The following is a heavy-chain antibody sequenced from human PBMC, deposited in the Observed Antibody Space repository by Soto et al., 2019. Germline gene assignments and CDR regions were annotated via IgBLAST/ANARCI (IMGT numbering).Heavy chain of an antibody. Sequence: GESLKISCKGSGYSFTGYWIGWVRQMPGKGLEWMGIIYPGDSDTRYSPSFQGQVTISADKSISTAYLQWSSLKASDTAMYYCPTNEWGSSTSWKQRLVPEHWFDPWGQGTLVTVS. V-gene: IGHV5-51*01. CDR3: PTNEWGSSTSWKQRLVPEHWFDP. CDR2: IYPGDSDT. D-gene: IGHD6-13*01. CDR1: GYSFTGYW. J-gene: IGHJ5*02.